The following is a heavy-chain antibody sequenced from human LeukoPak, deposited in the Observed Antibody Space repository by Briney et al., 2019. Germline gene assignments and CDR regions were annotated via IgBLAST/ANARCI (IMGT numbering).Heavy chain of an antibody. CDR2: MNPNSGNT. Sequence: ASVKVSCKASGYTFTSYDINWVRQATGQGLEWMGWMNPNSGNTGYAQRFQGRVTMTRNTSISTAYMELSSLRSEDTAVYYCARGPDIAAAGNWFDPWGQGTLVTVSS. V-gene: IGHV1-8*01. CDR1: GYTFTSYD. CDR3: ARGPDIAAAGNWFDP. J-gene: IGHJ5*02. D-gene: IGHD6-13*01.